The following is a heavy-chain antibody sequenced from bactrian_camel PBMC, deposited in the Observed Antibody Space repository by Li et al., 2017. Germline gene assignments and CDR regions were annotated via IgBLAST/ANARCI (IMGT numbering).Heavy chain of an antibody. CDR2: VDSDGSI. CDR3: KAVGSGGAWYCADSGN. D-gene: IGHD2*01. V-gene: IGHV3S53*01. CDR1: GSTEKKLC. J-gene: IGHJ6*01. Sequence: HVQLVESGGGSVQVGGSLKLSCTISGSTEKKLCLGWLRQAPGKGREGVASVDSDGSIAYADSVKGRFTISQDNAKNTVYLQMNSLKSEDTAMYYCKAVGSGGAWYCADSGNWGQGTQVTVS.